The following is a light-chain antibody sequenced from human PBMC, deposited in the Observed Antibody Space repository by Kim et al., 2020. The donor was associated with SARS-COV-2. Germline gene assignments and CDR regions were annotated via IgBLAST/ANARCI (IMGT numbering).Light chain of an antibody. J-gene: IGLJ1*01. V-gene: IGLV1-47*01. CDR2: RGS. Sequence: QSVLTQPPSASGTPGQRVTNSCSGGSSNLGRNYVYWYQHVPGAAPKLLIYRGSNRPSGVPDRFAGSKSDNSASLVISGLRSEDEADYYCAAWDDSLSAYVFGTGTKVTVL. CDR1: SSNLGRNY. CDR3: AAWDDSLSAYV.